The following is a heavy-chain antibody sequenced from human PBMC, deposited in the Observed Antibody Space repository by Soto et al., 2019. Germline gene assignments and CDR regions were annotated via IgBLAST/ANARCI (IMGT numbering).Heavy chain of an antibody. CDR1: GGSISSGGYY. CDR2: IYYSGST. J-gene: IGHJ6*02. D-gene: IGHD6-19*01. V-gene: IGHV4-31*03. Sequence: SETLSLTCTVSGGSISSGGYYWSWIRQHPGKGLEWIGYIYYSGSTYYNPSLKSRVTISVDTSKDQFSLKLSSVTAADTAVYYCARDFTDSSGPTLGMGVWGQGTTVSVS. CDR3: ARDFTDSSGPTLGMGV.